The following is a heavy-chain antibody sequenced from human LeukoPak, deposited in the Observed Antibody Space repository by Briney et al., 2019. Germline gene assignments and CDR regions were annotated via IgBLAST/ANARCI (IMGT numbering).Heavy chain of an antibody. CDR3: ARDGTMLPLDY. CDR2: IIPIFGTA. V-gene: IGHV1-69*13. Sequence: GASVKVSCKASGGTFSSYAISWVRQTPGQGLEWMGGIIPIFGTANYAQKFQGRVTITADESTSTAYMELSSLRSEDTAVYYCARDGTMLPLDYWGQGTLVTVSS. J-gene: IGHJ4*02. CDR1: GGTFSSYA. D-gene: IGHD4/OR15-4a*01.